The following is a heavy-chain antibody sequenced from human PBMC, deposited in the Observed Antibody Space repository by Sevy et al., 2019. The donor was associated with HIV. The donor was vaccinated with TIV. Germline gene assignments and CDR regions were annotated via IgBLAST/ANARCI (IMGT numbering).Heavy chain of an antibody. CDR3: AREGCTRPHDH. D-gene: IGHD2-8*01. CDR2: LSFGCGRI. V-gene: IGHV3-23*01. CDR1: GFNFNIYS. Sequence: QAGGSLRLSCVASGFNFNIYSMSWVRQAPEKGLEWVSTLSFGCGRINHADSVQGRFTMSRDDSKKTVYLEMNSLRAEDTAVYYCAREGCTRPHDHWGQGTLVTVSS. J-gene: IGHJ4*02.